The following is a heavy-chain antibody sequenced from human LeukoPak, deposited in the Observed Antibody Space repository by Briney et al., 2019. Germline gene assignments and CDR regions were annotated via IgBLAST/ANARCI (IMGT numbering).Heavy chain of an antibody. CDR3: ASPYDYGDHYLDALHI. Sequence: GASVKVSCTASGDTFSSFAVSWVRQAPGQGLEWMGRIIPLFGTADYAQRYQGRVTISADNSLNTAYLELSSLTSEDTAVYYCASPYDYGDHYLDALHIWGQGTIVTVSS. CDR1: GDTFSSFA. J-gene: IGHJ3*02. V-gene: IGHV1-69*06. D-gene: IGHD4-17*01. CDR2: IIPLFGTA.